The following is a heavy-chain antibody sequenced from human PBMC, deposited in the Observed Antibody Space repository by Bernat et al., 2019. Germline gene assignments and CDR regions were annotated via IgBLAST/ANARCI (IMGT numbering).Heavy chain of an antibody. D-gene: IGHD1-26*01. J-gene: IGHJ5*02. CDR1: AGSISSSRYY. V-gene: IGHV4-39*01. CDR2: IYYSGST. Sequence: QLQLQESGPGLVKPSETLSLTCTVSAGSISSSRYYWGWIRQPPGKGLGWIGGIYYSGSTYYNPSLKSRVTIAVGTSKNQFSLKRSSVTAADTAVYYGARAREAGRGLNWFDPRGRGTLVTVS. CDR3: ARAREAGRGLNWFDP.